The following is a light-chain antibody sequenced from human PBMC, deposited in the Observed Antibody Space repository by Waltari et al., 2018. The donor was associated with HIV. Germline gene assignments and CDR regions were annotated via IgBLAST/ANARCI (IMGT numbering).Light chain of an antibody. CDR1: SSDVGGYTY. CDR2: DVS. V-gene: IGLV2-14*01. Sequence: QSALTQPASVSGSPGQSITISCTGTSSDVGGYTYVSWYQQYPGKAPKLMIYDVSNRPSGVSNRFYVSKSGNTASLTISGLQAEDEADYYCSSYTISSTRVFGGGTKLTVL. CDR3: SSYTISSTRV. J-gene: IGLJ3*02.